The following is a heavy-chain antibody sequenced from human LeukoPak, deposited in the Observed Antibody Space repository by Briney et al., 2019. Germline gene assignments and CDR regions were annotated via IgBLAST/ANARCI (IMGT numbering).Heavy chain of an antibody. D-gene: IGHD3-10*01. V-gene: IGHV4-34*01. Sequence: SETLSLTCAVYGGSFSGYYWRWIRQPPGKGLEWIGEINHSGSTNYNPSLKSRVTISVDTSKNQFSLKLSSVTAADTAVYYCARGKGQYYGSGMLKRPRYFDYWGQGTLVTVSS. CDR3: ARGKGQYYGSGMLKRPRYFDY. CDR2: INHSGST. CDR1: GGSFSGYY. J-gene: IGHJ4*02.